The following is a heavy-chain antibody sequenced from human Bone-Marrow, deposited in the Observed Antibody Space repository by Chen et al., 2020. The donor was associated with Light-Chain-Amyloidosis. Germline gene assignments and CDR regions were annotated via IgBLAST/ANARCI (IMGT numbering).Heavy chain of an antibody. CDR2: IYPGDSDT. V-gene: IGHV5-51*04. CDR3: ARHLGHYGERGWFDP. D-gene: IGHD4-17*01. Sequence: EVQLVQSGAEVKKPGESLKISCKGSGYSFTSYWIGWVRQMPGKGLEWMGIIYPGDSDTRYSPSFQGQVTFTADKPISTAYLQWSSLKASDTAMYYCARHLGHYGERGWFDPLGQGTLVTVSS. CDR1: GYSFTSYW. J-gene: IGHJ5*02.